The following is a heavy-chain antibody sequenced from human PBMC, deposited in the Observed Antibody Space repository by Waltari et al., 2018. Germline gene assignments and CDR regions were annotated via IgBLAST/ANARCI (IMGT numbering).Heavy chain of an antibody. CDR2: INYSGPT. D-gene: IGHD3-22*01. J-gene: IGHJ4*02. V-gene: IGHV4-34*01. Sequence: QVQLRQWGAGVLKPSETLXLTCGXYGVSXNGYYWGWCRQSPVKGLVGIVDINYSGPTTXTPSLKSLVPISXDTXKNXXXLXLTSVTAAXXAVYXCARDRSGYRXLYYFDYXGQGNLVTVXS. CDR3: ARDRSGYRXLYYFDY. CDR1: GVSXNGYY.